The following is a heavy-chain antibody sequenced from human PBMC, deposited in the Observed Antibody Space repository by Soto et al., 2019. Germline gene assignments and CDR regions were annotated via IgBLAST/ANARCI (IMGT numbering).Heavy chain of an antibody. CDR1: GFTFQTYV. Sequence: GGSLRLSCVASGFTFQTYVINWVRQAPGKGLEWVSGISASGDSTFYADSLKGRFTISRDNSRNTLYLQMNSLRADDTAVYYCSKGIGTTRLYSMDVWGQGTTVTVSS. J-gene: IGHJ6*02. V-gene: IGHV3-23*01. CDR3: SKGIGTTRLYSMDV. CDR2: ISASGDST. D-gene: IGHD1-7*01.